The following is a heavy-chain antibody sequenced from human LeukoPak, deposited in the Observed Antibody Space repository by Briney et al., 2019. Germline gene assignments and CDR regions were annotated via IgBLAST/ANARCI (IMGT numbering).Heavy chain of an antibody. CDR1: GFSFSTYG. V-gene: IGHV3-33*06. Sequence: GKSLRLSCAASGFSFSTYGIHWVRQAPGKGLEWVAVMWYDGSKDYYADSVKGRFTITRDTSKNTLYLQMNNLRAEDTAVYYCAKDRETYEYTFDYWGQGTLVTVSS. CDR2: MWYDGSKD. CDR3: AKDRETYEYTFDY. J-gene: IGHJ4*02. D-gene: IGHD6-6*01.